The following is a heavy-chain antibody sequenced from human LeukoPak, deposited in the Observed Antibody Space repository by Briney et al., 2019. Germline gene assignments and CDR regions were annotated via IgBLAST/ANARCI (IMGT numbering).Heavy chain of an antibody. J-gene: IGHJ5*02. CDR1: GYTFTSYG. CDR2: ISAYNGNT. CDR3: SRDGAYYYGSGSYYRQDNWFDP. Sequence: ASVTVSFTASGYTFTSYGISWVRQAPGQGLEWMGWISAYNGNTNYAQKLQGRVTITTDTSTSTAYMELRSLRSDDTAVYYCSRDGAYYYGSGSYYRQDNWFDPWGQGTLVTVSS. D-gene: IGHD3-10*01. V-gene: IGHV1-18*01.